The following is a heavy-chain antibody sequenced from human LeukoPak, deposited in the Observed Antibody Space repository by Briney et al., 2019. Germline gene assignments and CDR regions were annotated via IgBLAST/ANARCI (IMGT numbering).Heavy chain of an antibody. CDR1: GGSISSGAYY. CDR2: IYYSGST. Sequence: SETLSLTCIVSGGSISSGAYYWAWIRQPPGKGLEWIGYIYYSGSTNYNPSLKSRDTISVDTSKNQFSLKLSSVTAADTAVYYCARASRWYGGQFDYWGQGTLVTVSS. J-gene: IGHJ4*02. CDR3: ARASRWYGGQFDY. D-gene: IGHD4-23*01. V-gene: IGHV4-61*08.